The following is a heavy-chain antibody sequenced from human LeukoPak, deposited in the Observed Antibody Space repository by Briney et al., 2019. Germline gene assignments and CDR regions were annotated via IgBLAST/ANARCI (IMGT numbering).Heavy chain of an antibody. CDR2: IYHSGST. V-gene: IGHV4-30-2*05. CDR1: GGSISSGGYS. Sequence: SQTLSLTCAVSGGSISSGGYSWSWIRQPPGKGLEWIGYIYHSGSTYYNPSLKSRVTISVDTSKNQFSLKLSSVTAADTAVYYCARYYDLYYFDYWGQGTLVTVSS. CDR3: ARYYDLYYFDY. D-gene: IGHD3-3*01. J-gene: IGHJ4*02.